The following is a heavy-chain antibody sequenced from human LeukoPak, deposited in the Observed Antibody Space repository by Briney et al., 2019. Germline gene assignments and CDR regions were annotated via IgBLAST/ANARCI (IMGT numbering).Heavy chain of an antibody. D-gene: IGHD3-10*01. CDR3: AKDSRRYYGSGSYYSV. J-gene: IGHJ4*02. V-gene: IGHV3-30*02. CDR2: IRYDGSNK. CDR1: GFTFSSCG. Sequence: GGSLRLSCAASGFTFSSCGMHWVRQAPGKGLEWVAFIRYDGSNKYYADSVKGRFTISRDNSKNTLYLQMNSLRAEDTAVYYCAKDSRRYYGSGSYYSVWGQGTLVTVSS.